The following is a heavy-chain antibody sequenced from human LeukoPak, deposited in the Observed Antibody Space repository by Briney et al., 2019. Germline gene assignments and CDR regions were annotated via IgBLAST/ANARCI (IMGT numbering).Heavy chain of an antibody. CDR2: ISAYNGNT. CDR1: GYTFTSYG. CDR3: ARDDSNLNYYDFWSSYYQTYYYYGMDV. Sequence: ASVKVSCKASGYTFTSYGISWVRQAPGQGLEWMGWISAYNGNTNYAQKLQGRVTMTTDTSTSTAYMELRSLRSDDTAVYYCARDDSNLNYYDFWSSYYQTYYYYGMDVWGQGTTVTVSS. D-gene: IGHD3-3*01. J-gene: IGHJ6*02. V-gene: IGHV1-18*01.